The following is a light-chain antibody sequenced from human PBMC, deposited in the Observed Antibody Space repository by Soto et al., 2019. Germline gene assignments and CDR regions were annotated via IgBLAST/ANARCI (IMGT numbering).Light chain of an antibody. Sequence: EIVLTQSPATLSCSAGERATLSCTASQSVSSNLAWYQQKPGQAPRLLIYGASTRATGIPARFSGSGSGTDFTLTINSLQAEDVAVYYCQQYYSTPWTFGQGTKVDIK. V-gene: IGKV3-15*01. CDR2: GAS. CDR1: QSVSSN. J-gene: IGKJ1*01. CDR3: QQYYSTPWT.